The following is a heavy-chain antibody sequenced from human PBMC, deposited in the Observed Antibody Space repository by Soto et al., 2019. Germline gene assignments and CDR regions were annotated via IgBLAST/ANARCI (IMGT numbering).Heavy chain of an antibody. D-gene: IGHD2-15*01. V-gene: IGHV4-34*01. CDR1: GGSFSGYY. CDR3: ARGRVVVVVAATGRYYYYMDV. J-gene: IGHJ6*03. Sequence: SETLSLTCAVYGGSFSGYYWSWIRQPPGKGLEWIGEINHSGSTNYNPSLKSRVTISVDTSKNQFSLKLSSVTAADTAVYYCARGRVVVVVAATGRYYYYMDVWGKGTTVTVSS. CDR2: INHSGST.